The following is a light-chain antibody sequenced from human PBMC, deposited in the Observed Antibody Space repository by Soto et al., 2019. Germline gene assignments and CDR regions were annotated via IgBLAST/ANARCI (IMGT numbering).Light chain of an antibody. CDR2: EGS. J-gene: IGLJ2*01. CDR3: CSYAGSSTPHVV. CDR1: SSDVGSYNL. Sequence: QSALTQPASVSGSPEQSITISCTGTSSDVGSYNLVSWYQQHPGKAPKLMIYEGSKRPSGVSNRFSGSKSGNTASLTISGLQAEDEADYYCCSYAGSSTPHVVFGGGTKLTVL. V-gene: IGLV2-23*01.